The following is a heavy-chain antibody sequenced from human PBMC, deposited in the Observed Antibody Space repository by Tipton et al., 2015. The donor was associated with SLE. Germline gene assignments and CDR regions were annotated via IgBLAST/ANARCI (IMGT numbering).Heavy chain of an antibody. V-gene: IGHV4-59*11. D-gene: IGHD6-25*01. CDR2: IYYSGST. J-gene: IGHJ3*02. CDR3: TRDRGSNAFDI. CDR1: GGSISSHY. Sequence: LRLSCTVSGGSISSHYWSWIRQPPGKGLEWIGYIYYSGSTNYNPSLKSRVTISVDTSKNQFSLKLNSVTAADTAVYYCTRDRGSNAFDIWGQGTMVPVSS.